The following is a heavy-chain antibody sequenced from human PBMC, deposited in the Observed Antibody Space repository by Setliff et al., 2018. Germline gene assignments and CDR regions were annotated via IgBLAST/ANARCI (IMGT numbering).Heavy chain of an antibody. CDR1: GGSFSGYY. D-gene: IGHD1-26*01. CDR3: AATRDGYNMGY. CDR2: INHSGST. Sequence: LSLTCAVYGGSFSGYYWSWIRQPPGKGLEWIGEINHSGSTNYNPSLKSRVTISVDTSKNQFSLKLSSVTAADTAVYYCAATRDGYNMGYWGQGTLVTVSS. J-gene: IGHJ4*02. V-gene: IGHV4-34*01.